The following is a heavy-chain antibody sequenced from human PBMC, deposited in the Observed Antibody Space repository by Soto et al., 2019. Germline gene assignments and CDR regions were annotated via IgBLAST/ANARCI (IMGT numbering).Heavy chain of an antibody. CDR2: IHSDGSST. CDR3: AKDKASYDSSGCLDY. CDR1: GFTFSYYW. J-gene: IGHJ4*02. Sequence: GGSLRLSCAASGFTFSYYWMHWVRQAPGQGLVWVSRIHSDGSSTTYADSVKGRFTISRDNAKNTLYLQMNSLRAEDTAVYYCAKDKASYDSSGCLDYWGQGTLVTVSS. D-gene: IGHD3-22*01. V-gene: IGHV3-74*01.